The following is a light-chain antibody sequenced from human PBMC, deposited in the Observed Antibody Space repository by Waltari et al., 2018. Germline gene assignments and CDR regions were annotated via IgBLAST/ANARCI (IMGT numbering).Light chain of an antibody. CDR3: QQDYSIPFT. CDR1: QGINKE. CDR2: AAS. Sequence: DIQMTQSPSSLSASVGDRVTVTCRASQGINKELSWYQQKAGKAPTLLISAASSLQTGVSSRFSGSGSGTDFTLYINNLQPEDVASYYGQQDYSIPFTFGPGTKLDI. J-gene: IGKJ3*01. V-gene: IGKV1-17*02.